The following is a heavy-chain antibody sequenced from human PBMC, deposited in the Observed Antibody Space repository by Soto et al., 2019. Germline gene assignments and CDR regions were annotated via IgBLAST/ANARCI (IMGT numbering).Heavy chain of an antibody. Sequence: SETLSLTCAVSGGSISSGGYSWSWIRQPPGKGLEWIGYIYHSGSTYYNPSLKSRVTISVDRSKNQFSLKLSSVTAADTAVYYCARGVWDYGDNWFDPWGQGTLVTVSS. CDR3: ARGVWDYGDNWFDP. D-gene: IGHD4-17*01. V-gene: IGHV4-30-2*01. J-gene: IGHJ5*02. CDR2: IYHSGST. CDR1: GGSISSGGYS.